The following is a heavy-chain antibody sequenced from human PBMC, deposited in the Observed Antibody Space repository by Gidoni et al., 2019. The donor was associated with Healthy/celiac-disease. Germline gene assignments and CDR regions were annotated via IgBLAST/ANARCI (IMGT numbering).Heavy chain of an antibody. J-gene: IGHJ6*02. Sequence: QVQLQESGPGLVKPSETLSLTCTAPGGSISSYYWSWIRQPPGKGLEWIGYIYSSGSTTYNPSLQSRVTISVDTSKNQFSLKLSSVTAADTAVYYCARGRISILSPMDVWGQGTTVTVSS. CDR2: IYSSGST. V-gene: IGHV4-59*01. CDR1: GGSISSYY. CDR3: ARGRISILSPMDV. D-gene: IGHD2-15*01.